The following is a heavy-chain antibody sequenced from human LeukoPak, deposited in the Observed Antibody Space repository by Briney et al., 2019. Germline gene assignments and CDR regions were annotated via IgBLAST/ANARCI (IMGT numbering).Heavy chain of an antibody. CDR3: AGGQGYCSGGSCYRAYDAFDI. Sequence: SETLSLTCAVYGGSFSGYYWSWIRQPPGKGLEWIGEINHSGSTNYNPSLKSRVTISVDTSKNQFSLKLSSVTAADTAVYYCAGGQGYCSGGSCYRAYDAFDIWGQGTMVTVPS. J-gene: IGHJ3*02. V-gene: IGHV4-34*01. CDR1: GGSFSGYY. CDR2: INHSGST. D-gene: IGHD2-15*01.